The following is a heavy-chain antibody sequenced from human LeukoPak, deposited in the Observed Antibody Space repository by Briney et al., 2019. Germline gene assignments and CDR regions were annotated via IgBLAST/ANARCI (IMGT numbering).Heavy chain of an antibody. Sequence: PGGSLRLSCAASGLTVSSTYMSWVRQAPGKGPEWVSGINWNGGSTGYADSVKGRFTISRDNAKNSLYLQMNSLRVEDTALYYCASSSSWANDAFDIWGQGTMVIVSS. V-gene: IGHV3-20*04. CDR3: ASSSSWANDAFDI. J-gene: IGHJ3*02. CDR2: INWNGGST. D-gene: IGHD6-13*01. CDR1: GLTVSSTY.